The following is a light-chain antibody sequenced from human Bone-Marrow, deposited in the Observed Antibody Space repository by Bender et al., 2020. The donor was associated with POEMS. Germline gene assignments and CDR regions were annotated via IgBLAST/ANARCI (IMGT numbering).Light chain of an antibody. V-gene: IGLV1-44*01. CDR3: AAWEDSLNGWV. J-gene: IGLJ3*02. CDR1: SSNIGTNP. CDR2: TDN. Sequence: QSVLTQPPSASGTPGQRVTISCSGSSSNIGTNPVNWYQQLPGTAPKLLIYTDNQRPSGVPDRFSGSKSGTSASLAISGLQSEDEAEYYCAAWEDSLNGWVFGGGTKLTVL.